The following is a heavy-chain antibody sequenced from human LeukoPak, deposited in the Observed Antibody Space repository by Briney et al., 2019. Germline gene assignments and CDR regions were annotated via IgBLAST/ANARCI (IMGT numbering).Heavy chain of an antibody. CDR2: ISSSSSTI. J-gene: IGHJ4*02. CDR1: GFTFSSYS. V-gene: IGHV3-48*01. Sequence: GGSLRLSCAASGFTFSSYSMNWVRQAPGKGLEWVSYISSSSSTIYYADSVKGRFTISRDNAKNSLYLQMNSLRAEDTAVYYGARTPYYDFWSGYYTGGDYWGQGTLVTVSS. CDR3: ARTPYYDFWSGYYTGGDY. D-gene: IGHD3-3*01.